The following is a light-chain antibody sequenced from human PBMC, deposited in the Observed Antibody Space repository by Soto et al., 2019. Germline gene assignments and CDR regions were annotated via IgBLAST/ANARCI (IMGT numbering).Light chain of an antibody. Sequence: QSVLTQPPSASGTPGQRVTISCSGSSSNVGSNSVNWYQQLPGTAPKLLIYNNYQRPSGVPDRFSGSKSGTSASLAISGLQSMDEADYYCAAWDDSLNGPVFGTGTKLTVL. J-gene: IGLJ1*01. CDR2: NNY. CDR1: SSNVGSNS. CDR3: AAWDDSLNGPV. V-gene: IGLV1-44*01.